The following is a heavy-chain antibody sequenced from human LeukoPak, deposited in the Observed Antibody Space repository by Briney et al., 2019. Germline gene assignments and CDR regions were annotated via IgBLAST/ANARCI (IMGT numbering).Heavy chain of an antibody. J-gene: IGHJ3*02. CDR1: GGSISSFY. CDR2: VYNRGST. CDR3: AREGMTTADDAFDI. D-gene: IGHD4-17*01. V-gene: IGHV4-4*07. Sequence: SETLSLTCTGSGGSISSFYWSWIRQPAGKGLEWIGRVYNRGSTNYNPSLQSRVTMSIDTFKNQFSLKLTSVTAADTAVYYCAREGMTTADDAFDIWGQGTMVTVSS.